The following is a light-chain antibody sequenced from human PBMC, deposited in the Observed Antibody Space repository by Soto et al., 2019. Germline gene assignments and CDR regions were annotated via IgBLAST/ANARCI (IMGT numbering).Light chain of an antibody. CDR2: DVS. CDR1: QSISGW. J-gene: IGKJ1*01. Sequence: DIQMTQSPSTLSASVGGRVTITCRASQSISGWLAWYQQKPGKAPKLLIYDVSSLESGVPPRFSGSGSGTDFTLAISSLQPEDSATYYCLQDINYPWTFGQGTKVDIK. CDR3: LQDINYPWT. V-gene: IGKV1-5*01.